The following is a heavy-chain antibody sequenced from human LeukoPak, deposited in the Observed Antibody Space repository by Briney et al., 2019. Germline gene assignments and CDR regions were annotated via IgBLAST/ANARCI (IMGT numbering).Heavy chain of an antibody. D-gene: IGHD6-19*01. CDR3: ARDPEAVAGSRPFDY. CDR2: IKQDESEK. Sequence: GGSLRLSCAASGFTLSRYWMSWVRQAPGEGPEWVANIKQDESEKDYADSVRGRFTISRDNAKNSLYLQMNSLRAEDTAIYYCARDPEAVAGSRPFDYWGQGTLVTVSS. V-gene: IGHV3-7*01. J-gene: IGHJ4*02. CDR1: GFTLSRYW.